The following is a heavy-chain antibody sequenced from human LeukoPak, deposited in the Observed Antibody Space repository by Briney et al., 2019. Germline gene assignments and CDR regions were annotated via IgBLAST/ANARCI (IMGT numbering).Heavy chain of an antibody. CDR1: GGFISSYY. J-gene: IGHJ4*02. D-gene: IGHD2-2*01. CDR2: IYCSGGT. V-gene: IGHV4-59*13. CDR3: ARSSQKHIVVAHPYYFHY. Sequence: KPSEPLTLTCTVCGGFISSYYWRWLRQPRGRLLGRIGYIYCSGGTNYNPSLKGRVTISVDTSKHQFSLKLSSVTAADTAVYYCARSSQKHIVVAHPYYFHYWGQGTLHTV.